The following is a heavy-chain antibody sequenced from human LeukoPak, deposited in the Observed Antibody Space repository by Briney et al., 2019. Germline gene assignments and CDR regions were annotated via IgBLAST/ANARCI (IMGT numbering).Heavy chain of an antibody. V-gene: IGHV4-59*01. CDR3: AGGRGYSYGLFDY. CDR1: GFSISSYY. D-gene: IGHD5-18*01. CDR2: IYYSGST. Sequence: SETLSLTCTGSGFSISSYYWSWIRQPPGQGLEWIGYIYYSGSTNYNPSLKSRVTISVDTSKNQFSLKLSSVTAADTAVYYCAGGRGYSYGLFDYWGQGTLVTVSS. J-gene: IGHJ4*02.